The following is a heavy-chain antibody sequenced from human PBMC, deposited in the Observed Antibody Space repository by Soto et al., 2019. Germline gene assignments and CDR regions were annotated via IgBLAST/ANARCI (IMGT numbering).Heavy chain of an antibody. V-gene: IGHV3-23*01. Sequence: GGSLRLSCAASGFTFSSYTMSWVRQAPGKGLEWVSAISGSGVSTHYADSVKGRFTISRDNSKNTLYLQMNSPRADDTAVYYCAKDYSHDSPGYKRFDYWGQGTLVTVSS. CDR2: ISGSGVST. CDR3: AKDYSHDSPGYKRFDY. CDR1: GFTFSSYT. D-gene: IGHD3-22*01. J-gene: IGHJ4*02.